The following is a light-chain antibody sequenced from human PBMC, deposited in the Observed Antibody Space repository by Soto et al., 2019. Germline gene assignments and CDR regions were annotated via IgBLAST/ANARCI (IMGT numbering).Light chain of an antibody. J-gene: IGKJ4*01. CDR1: QDVDNNF. Sequence: EIVLTQSPGTLSLSPGEGATLSCRASQDVDNNFLAWYQQRPGQAPRLLIYASSRRATGIPDRFSVSGSGTDFTLTISSVGPEDIAVYFCHQYYSSITFGGGTKVEV. CDR2: ASS. V-gene: IGKV3-20*01. CDR3: HQYYSSIT.